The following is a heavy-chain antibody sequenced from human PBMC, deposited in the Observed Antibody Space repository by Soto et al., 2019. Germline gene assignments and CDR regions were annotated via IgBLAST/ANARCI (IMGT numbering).Heavy chain of an antibody. Sequence: SETLSLTCGVYGGSFRNYYWIWVRQPPGKGLEWIGEVNHSGEATYNPSLQSRVTISLDTSNNHFSLKMTSLTAEDTAVYYCAKDPSVIVAVPAAIGDWFDPWGQGTLVTVSS. CDR3: AKDPSVIVAVPAAIGDWFDP. V-gene: IGHV4-34*01. D-gene: IGHD2-2*01. CDR1: GGSFRNYY. CDR2: VNHSGEA. J-gene: IGHJ5*02.